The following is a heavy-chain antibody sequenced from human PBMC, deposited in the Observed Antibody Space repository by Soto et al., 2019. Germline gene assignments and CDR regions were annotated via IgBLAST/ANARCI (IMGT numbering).Heavy chain of an antibody. J-gene: IGHJ5*02. D-gene: IGHD2-15*01. CDR3: ARRKSGGNWLDP. V-gene: IGHV4-61*01. CDR2: ISNSGST. CDR1: GGSVSSGTYY. Sequence: PSETLSLTCVVSGGSVSSGTYYWTWIRQPPGKGLEWIGYISNSGSTNYNPSLKSRVTISADTSKNQFSLKLNSVTAADTAVYYCARRKSGGNWLDPWGQGTLVTVSS.